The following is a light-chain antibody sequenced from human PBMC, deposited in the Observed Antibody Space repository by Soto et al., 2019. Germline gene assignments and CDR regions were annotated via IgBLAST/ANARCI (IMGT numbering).Light chain of an antibody. J-gene: IGKJ1*01. V-gene: IGKV3-20*01. Sequence: EIVMTQSPATLSVSPVERATLSCRASQSVSILLAWYQQKPGQAPRLLIYDASTRATGIPDRISGSGSGTDFTLTISRLEPEDFAVYYCQQYGGSPRTFGQGTKVDIK. CDR3: QQYGGSPRT. CDR1: QSVSIL. CDR2: DAS.